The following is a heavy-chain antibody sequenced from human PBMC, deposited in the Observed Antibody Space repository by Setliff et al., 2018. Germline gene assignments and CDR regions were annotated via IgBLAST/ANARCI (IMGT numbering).Heavy chain of an antibody. CDR1: GFDFKTHW. D-gene: IGHD5-18*01. CDR3: AKLERGYSYDDAFDI. J-gene: IGHJ3*02. Sequence: GGSLRLSCAASGFDFKTHWMDWVRQAPGKGLEWVANIKQDGSVKNYVDSVKGRFSISRDNTKNSLYLQMNSLRAEDTALYYCAKLERGYSYDDAFDIWGQGTMVTVSS. V-gene: IGHV3-7*03. CDR2: IKQDGSVK.